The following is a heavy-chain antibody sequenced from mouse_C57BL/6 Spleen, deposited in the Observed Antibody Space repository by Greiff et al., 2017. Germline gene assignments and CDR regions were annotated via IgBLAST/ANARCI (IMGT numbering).Heavy chain of an antibody. CDR3: ARNYYINYRFAY. Sequence: VQLQQSGAELVRPGTSVKVSCKASGYAFTNYLIEWVKQRPGQGLEWIGVINPGSGGTNYNEKFKGKATLTADKSSSTAYMQLSSLTSEDSAVXFSARNYYINYRFAYWGQGTLVTVSA. D-gene: IGHD2-5*01. J-gene: IGHJ3*01. V-gene: IGHV1-54*01. CDR1: GYAFTNYL. CDR2: INPGSGGT.